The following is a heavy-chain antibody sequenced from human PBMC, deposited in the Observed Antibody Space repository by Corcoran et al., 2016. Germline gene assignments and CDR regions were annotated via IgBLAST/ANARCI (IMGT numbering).Heavy chain of an antibody. D-gene: IGHD3-9*01. V-gene: IGHV4-34*01. Sequence: QVQLQQWGAGLLKPSETLSLTCAVYGGSFSGYYWSWIRQPPGKGLEWIGEINHSGSTNYNPSLKSRVTISVDTSKNQFSLKLSSVTAADTAVYYCARRYGLDRPTQDNWFDPWGQGTLVTVSS. CDR2: INHSGST. CDR1: GGSFSGYY. CDR3: ARRYGLDRPTQDNWFDP. J-gene: IGHJ5*02.